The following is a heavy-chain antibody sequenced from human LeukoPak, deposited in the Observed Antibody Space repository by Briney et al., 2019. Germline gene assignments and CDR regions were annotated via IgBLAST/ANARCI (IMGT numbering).Heavy chain of an antibody. Sequence: SETLSLTCTVSGGSISSYYWSWIRQPPGKGLEWIGYIHYSGSTHYNPSLKSRVTISVDTSKNQVSLKLRSVTAADTAVYYCARGLWFGDENPPYFDYWGQGILVTVSS. V-gene: IGHV4-59*01. J-gene: IGHJ4*02. CDR3: ARGLWFGDENPPYFDY. D-gene: IGHD3-10*01. CDR2: IHYSGST. CDR1: GGSISSYY.